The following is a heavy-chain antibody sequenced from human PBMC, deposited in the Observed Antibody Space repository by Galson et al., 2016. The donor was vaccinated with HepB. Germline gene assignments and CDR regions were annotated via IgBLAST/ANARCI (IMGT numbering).Heavy chain of an antibody. J-gene: IGHJ4*02. CDR2: ISGSGYAT. Sequence: SLRLSCAASGFTFSSFAMNWVRQAPGKGLEWVSIISGSGYATYYADSVRGRFTISRDNAKNSLYLQLNSLTAEDTAVYYCAKSVDSPIEVHFDYWGQGTLVTVSS. CDR1: GFTFSSFA. CDR3: AKSVDSPIEVHFDY. V-gene: IGHV3-23*01. D-gene: IGHD5-18*01.